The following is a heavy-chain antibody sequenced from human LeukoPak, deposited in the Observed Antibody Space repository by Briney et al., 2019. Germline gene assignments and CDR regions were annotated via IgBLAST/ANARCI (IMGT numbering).Heavy chain of an antibody. CDR2: INGDGRST. D-gene: IGHD3-10*01. CDR3: ATSPLLWFGEYDDP. J-gene: IGHJ5*02. Sequence: PGGSLRLSCAASGLTVSSNYMSWVRQAPGKGLVWVSRINGDGRSTTYGDSVKGRFTISRDNAKNRLYLQMNSLRAEDTAVYYCATSPLLWFGEYDDPWGQGTPVIVSS. V-gene: IGHV3-74*01. CDR1: GLTVSSNY.